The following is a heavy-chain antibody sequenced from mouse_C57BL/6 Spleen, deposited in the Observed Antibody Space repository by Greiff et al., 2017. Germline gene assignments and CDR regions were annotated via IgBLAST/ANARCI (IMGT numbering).Heavy chain of an antibody. V-gene: IGHV5-17*01. D-gene: IGHD2-12*01. Sequence: EVQLQQSGGGLVKPGGSLKLSCAASGFTFSDYGMHWVRQAPEKGLEWVAYISTGSSTTYYADTVKGRFTIPRDAAKTALLPLSTGLRSEDTAMCYCAIDSDYPYYALDDWGQGTSVTVSS. CDR1: GFTFSDYG. CDR3: AIDSDYPYYALDD. CDR2: ISTGSSTT. J-gene: IGHJ4*01.